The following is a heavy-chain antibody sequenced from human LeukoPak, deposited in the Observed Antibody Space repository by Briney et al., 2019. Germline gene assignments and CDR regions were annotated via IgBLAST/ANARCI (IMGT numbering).Heavy chain of an antibody. CDR3: ASLAVAGLSEGY. V-gene: IGHV4-39*01. CDR1: GGSISSSSFY. CDR2: IYYRGST. Sequence: SETLSLTCTVSGGSISSSSFYWGWIRQPPGKGLEWIGSIYYRGSTYYNPSLKSRVTISVDTSRNQFSLKLSSVTAADTAVYYCASLAVAGLSEGYWGQGTLVIVPS. D-gene: IGHD6-19*01. J-gene: IGHJ4*02.